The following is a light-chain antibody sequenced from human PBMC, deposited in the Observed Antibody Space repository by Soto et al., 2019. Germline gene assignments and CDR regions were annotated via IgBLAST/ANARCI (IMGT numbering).Light chain of an antibody. J-gene: IGLJ1*01. CDR3: FSYPDTTTFV. V-gene: IGLV2-23*02. Sequence: QSVMTQPASVSGSPGQSISISCTRATSEVGKDHFGFCFVSWYKHHPGKVPKVLIYEDNKRPSGVSTRFSASKSGNLASLTISGHQTEHDPDYYCFSYPDTTTFVYGTGTKVAVL. CDR2: EDN. CDR1: TSEVGKDHF.